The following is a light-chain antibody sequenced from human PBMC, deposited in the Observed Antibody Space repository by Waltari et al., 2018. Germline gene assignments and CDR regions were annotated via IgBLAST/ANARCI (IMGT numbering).Light chain of an antibody. CDR2: DAS. CDR3: QQRSNRPPWT. Sequence: IVLTQSPATLSLSPGERATLSCRASQSVSSHLAWYQHKPGQAPRLLIYDASNRATGIPARFTGSGSGTDFTLTISSLETEDFAVYYCQQRSNRPPWTFGQGTKVEIK. J-gene: IGKJ1*01. V-gene: IGKV3-11*01. CDR1: QSVSSH.